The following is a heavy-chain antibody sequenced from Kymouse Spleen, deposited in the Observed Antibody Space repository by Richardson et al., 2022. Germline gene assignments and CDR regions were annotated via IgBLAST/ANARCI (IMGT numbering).Heavy chain of an antibody. J-gene: IGHJ6*02. D-gene: IGHD1-7*01. V-gene: IGHV4-31*03. CDR1: GGSISSGGYY. CDR3: ARGGSITGTTEYYGMDV. Sequence: QVQLQESGPGLVKPSQTLSLTCTVSGGSISSGGYYWSWIRQHPGKGLEWIGYIYYSGSTYYNPSLKSRVTISVDTSKNQFSLKLSSVTAADTAVYYCARGGSITGTTEYYGMDVWGQGTTVTVSS. CDR2: IYYSGST.